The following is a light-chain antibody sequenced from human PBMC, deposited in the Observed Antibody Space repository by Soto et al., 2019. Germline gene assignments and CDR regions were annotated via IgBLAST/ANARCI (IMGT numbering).Light chain of an antibody. J-gene: IGKJ4*01. CDR1: QDIDSW. Sequence: DLQMTPSPSSVSASIGDRVTITCRASQDIDSWLAWFQQKPGEAPRLLIYAAISLHSGVPSRFSGAGSGTDFSLTISSLQPEDFATYFCQQGNSFPLTFGGGTKVEIK. V-gene: IGKV1-12*01. CDR2: AAI. CDR3: QQGNSFPLT.